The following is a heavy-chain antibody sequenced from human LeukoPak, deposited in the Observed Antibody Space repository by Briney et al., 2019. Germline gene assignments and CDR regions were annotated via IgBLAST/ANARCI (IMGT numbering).Heavy chain of an antibody. CDR3: ARVGAIPFDY. CDR1: GGSISSYY. CDR2: IYYSGST. D-gene: IGHD1-26*01. J-gene: IGHJ4*02. V-gene: IGHV4-59*01. Sequence: SETLSLTCTVSGGSISSYYWSWIRQPPGKGLEWIGYIYYSGSTNYNPSLKSRVTISVDTSKNQFSQKLSSVTAADTAVYYCARVGAIPFDYWGQGTLVTVSS.